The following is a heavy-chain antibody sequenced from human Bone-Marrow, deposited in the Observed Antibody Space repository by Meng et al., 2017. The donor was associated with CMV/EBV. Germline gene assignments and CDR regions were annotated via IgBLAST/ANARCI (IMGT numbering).Heavy chain of an antibody. V-gene: IGHV1-69*05. CDR3: ARGGYSYVPSYYYYYGRDV. CDR2: IIPIFGTA. Sequence: SVKVSCKASGGTFSNYAISWVRQAPGQGLEWMGGIIPIFGTANYAQKFQGRVTITTDESTSTAYMELSRLRSDDTAVYYCARGGYSYVPSYYYYYGRDVWGQGTTVTVSS. J-gene: IGHJ6*02. CDR1: GGTFSNYA. D-gene: IGHD5-18*01.